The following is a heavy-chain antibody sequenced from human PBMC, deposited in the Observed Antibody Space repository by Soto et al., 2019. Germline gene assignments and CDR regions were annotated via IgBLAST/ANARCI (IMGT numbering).Heavy chain of an antibody. D-gene: IGHD3-16*01. CDR3: AKDRSLGGQRTYYFDY. J-gene: IGHJ4*02. Sequence: GGSLRLSCVASGFTFSSYAMGWVRQAPGKGLEWVSVIDYSGGITYYADSVKGRFTISRDNSKNTVFLQMNGLRPEDTAVYYCAKDRSLGGQRTYYFDYWGQGTLVTVSS. CDR1: GFTFSSYA. CDR2: IDYSGGIT. V-gene: IGHV3-23*01.